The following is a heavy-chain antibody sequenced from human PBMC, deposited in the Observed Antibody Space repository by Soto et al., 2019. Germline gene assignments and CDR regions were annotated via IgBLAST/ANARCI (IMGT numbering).Heavy chain of an antibody. Sequence: PGGSLRLSCAASGFIFNDYYMSWIRQAPGKGLEWVAYISSGASTISYADSVKGRFTISRDNTKNLLYLQMNSLRAEDTAVYYCARDLKAVVNHIHYNHYGLDVWGQGTTVTVSS. J-gene: IGHJ6*02. CDR1: GFIFNDYY. CDR2: ISSGASTI. CDR3: ARDLKAVVNHIHYNHYGLDV. V-gene: IGHV3-11*01. D-gene: IGHD3-22*01.